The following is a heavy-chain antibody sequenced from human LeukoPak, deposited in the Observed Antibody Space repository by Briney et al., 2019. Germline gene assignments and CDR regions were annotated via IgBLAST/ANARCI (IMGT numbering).Heavy chain of an antibody. CDR1: GFTFSSYG. V-gene: IGHV3-23*01. Sequence: GGSLRLSCAGSGFTFSSYGMSWVRQTPGKGREWVSAISGSGVSTYYVDSVKGRFTISRDNDKKRVVLQMNSLRAEDTAVYYCAKGPNWFDPWGQGTLVTVSS. J-gene: IGHJ5*02. CDR3: AKGPNWFDP. CDR2: ISGSGVST.